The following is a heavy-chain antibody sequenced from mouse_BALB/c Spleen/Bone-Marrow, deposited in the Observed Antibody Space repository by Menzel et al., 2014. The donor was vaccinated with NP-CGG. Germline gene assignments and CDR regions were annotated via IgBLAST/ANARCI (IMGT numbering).Heavy chain of an antibody. CDR1: GYSITSDYA. CDR2: ISYSGST. Sequence: VQLQQSGPGLVKPSQSLSLTCTVTGYSITSDYAWNWIRQFPGNKLEWMGYISYSGSTSYNPSLKSRISITRDTSKNQFFLQLNSVTTEDTATYYCARGGARATGWLAYWGQGTLVTVSA. CDR3: ARGGARATGWLAY. V-gene: IGHV3-2*02. D-gene: IGHD3-1*01. J-gene: IGHJ3*01.